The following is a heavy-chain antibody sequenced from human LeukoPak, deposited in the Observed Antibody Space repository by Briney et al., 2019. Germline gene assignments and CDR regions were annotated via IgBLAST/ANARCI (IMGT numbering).Heavy chain of an antibody. CDR1: GFTFSSHA. CDR3: ALNGGDY. CDR2: ISGSGDTT. J-gene: IGHJ4*02. Sequence: GGSLRLSCAASGFTFSSHAMSWVRQAPGRGLEWVSAISGSGDTTYYADSVRGRFTISRDNSKNTLYLQMNSLRAEDTAIYYCALNGGDYWGQGTLVTVSS. D-gene: IGHD7-27*01. V-gene: IGHV3-23*01.